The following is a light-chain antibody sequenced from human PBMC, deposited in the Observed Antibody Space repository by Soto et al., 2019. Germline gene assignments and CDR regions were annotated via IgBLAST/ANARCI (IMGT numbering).Light chain of an antibody. Sequence: QSALTQPASVSGSPGQWITISCTGTSSDIGAYNFVSWYQQHPGKAPKLMLYDVNIRPSGVSNRFSGSKSGNTASLTISGLQAEDEYDYYCTSWTTSTTMIFGGGTKVTVL. CDR1: SSDIGAYNF. CDR2: DVN. CDR3: TSWTTSTTMI. V-gene: IGLV2-14*03. J-gene: IGLJ2*01.